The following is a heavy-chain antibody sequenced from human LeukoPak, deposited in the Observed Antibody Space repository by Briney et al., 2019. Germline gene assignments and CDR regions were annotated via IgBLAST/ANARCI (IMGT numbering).Heavy chain of an antibody. J-gene: IGHJ4*02. CDR2: IIPIFGTA. Sequence: ASVRVSCKASGGTFSSYAISWVRQAPGQGLEWMGGIIPIFGTANYAQKFQGRVTITADESTSTAYMELSSLRSEGTAVYYCARARVPYYYDSSGYYDFDYWGQGTLVTVSS. V-gene: IGHV1-69*13. CDR1: GGTFSSYA. CDR3: ARARVPYYYDSSGYYDFDY. D-gene: IGHD3-22*01.